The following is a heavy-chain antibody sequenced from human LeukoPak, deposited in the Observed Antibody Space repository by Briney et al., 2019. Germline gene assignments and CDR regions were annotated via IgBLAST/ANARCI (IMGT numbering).Heavy chain of an antibody. V-gene: IGHV3-33*01. Sequence: PGGSLRLSCAASGFTFSSYGMHWVRRAPGKGLEWVAVIWYDGSNKYYADSVKGRFTTSRDNSKNTLYLQMNSLRAEDTAVYYCARENGGYWGQGTLVTVSS. CDR1: GFTFSSYG. CDR3: ARENGGY. J-gene: IGHJ4*02. CDR2: IWYDGSNK. D-gene: IGHD3-16*01.